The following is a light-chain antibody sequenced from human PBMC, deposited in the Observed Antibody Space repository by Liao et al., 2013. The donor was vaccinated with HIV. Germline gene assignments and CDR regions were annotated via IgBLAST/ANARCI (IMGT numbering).Light chain of an antibody. CDR2: RDL. V-gene: IGLV3-12*01. CDR3: QAWDSSTVI. J-gene: IGLJ2*01. Sequence: SYELTQPHSVSVATAQMARITCGGNNVGSKAVFWYPQKPGQDPVLVICRDLNRPSGIPERFSGSSPGSTITLTISRIEAGDDPDYYCQAWDSSTVIFGGGTKLTVL. CDR1: NVGSKA.